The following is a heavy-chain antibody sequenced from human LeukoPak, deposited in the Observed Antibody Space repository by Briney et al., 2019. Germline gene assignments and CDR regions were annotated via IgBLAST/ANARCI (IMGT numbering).Heavy chain of an antibody. D-gene: IGHD3-9*01. CDR3: ARDSPLRYVDY. Sequence: SVKVSCKASGGTFSSYAISWVRQAPGQGLEWMGRIIPILGIANYAQKFQGRVTITADKSTSTAYMELSSLRSEDTAVYYCARDSPLRYVDYWGQGTLVTVSS. CDR2: IIPILGIA. V-gene: IGHV1-69*04. J-gene: IGHJ4*02. CDR1: GGTFSSYA.